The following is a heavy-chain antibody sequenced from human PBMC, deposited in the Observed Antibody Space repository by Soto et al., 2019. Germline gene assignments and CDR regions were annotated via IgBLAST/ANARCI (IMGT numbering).Heavy chain of an antibody. J-gene: IGHJ4*02. V-gene: IGHV3-30*18. CDR1: GFTFSNYG. CDR2: VSHDGQVQ. CDR3: TKEATSRIGENSDY. D-gene: IGHD2-15*01. Sequence: QVQLVESGGGVVQPGRSLRLSCAASGFTFSNYGMQWVRQAPGKGLEWVAVVSHDGQVQYYADSVKGRFTISRDDSKNAPYQYFVSLSVQSTAVYYCTKEATSRIGENSDYWGQGTLVLVSS.